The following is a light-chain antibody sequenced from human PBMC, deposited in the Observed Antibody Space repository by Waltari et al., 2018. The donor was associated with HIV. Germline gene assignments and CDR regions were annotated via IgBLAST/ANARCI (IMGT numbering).Light chain of an antibody. CDR1: SSNIGADY. CDR3: GTWDTNLSAVV. V-gene: IGLV1-51*01. CDR2: DND. J-gene: IGLJ2*01. Sequence: QSVLTQPPSVSGAPGQRVTISCTGSSSNIGADYAVHWYQQLPGTAPKLLIYDNDKRPSRIPDRFSGSKSGTSATLGITGLQTGDEADYYCGTWDTNLSAVVFGGGTRLTVL.